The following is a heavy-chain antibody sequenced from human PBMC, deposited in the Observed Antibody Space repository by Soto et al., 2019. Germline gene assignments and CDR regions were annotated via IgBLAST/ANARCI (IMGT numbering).Heavy chain of an antibody. V-gene: IGHV3-49*05. CDR1: GFAFGDFA. Sequence: EVQLVESGGGLVKPGWSLRLSCITSGFAFGDFAMTWFRQAPGKGLEWVGFITSKKYGGTTEYAASVKGRFSISRDYSKSIAYLQMNNLKTDDTAVYYCSRLPPERYRAYDFPMDVWGQGTTVTVSS. D-gene: IGHD5-12*01. J-gene: IGHJ6*02. CDR3: SRLPPERYRAYDFPMDV. CDR2: ITSKKYGGTT.